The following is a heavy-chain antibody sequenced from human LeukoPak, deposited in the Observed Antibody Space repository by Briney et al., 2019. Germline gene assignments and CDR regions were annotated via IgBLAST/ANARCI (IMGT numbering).Heavy chain of an antibody. V-gene: IGHV3-9*01. CDR1: GFTFDDYA. D-gene: IGHD2-21*02. Sequence: GGSLRLSCAASGFTFDDYAMHWVRQAPGKGLEWVSGISWNSGSIGYADSVKGRFIISRDNAKNSLYLQMNSLRAEDTALYYCAKGDGPLDYWGQGTLVTVSS. CDR2: ISWNSGSI. J-gene: IGHJ4*02. CDR3: AKGDGPLDY.